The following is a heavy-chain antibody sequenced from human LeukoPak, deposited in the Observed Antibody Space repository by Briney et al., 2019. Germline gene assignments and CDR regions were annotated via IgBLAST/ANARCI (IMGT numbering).Heavy chain of an antibody. CDR3: ARVHGGTGSYYDRYYFDY. D-gene: IGHD3-10*01. Sequence: GGSLRLSCAASGFTFSSYWMSWVRQAPGKGLEWVANIIQDGREKYYVDSVKGRFTISRDNAKNSLYLQMNNLRAEDTAVYYCARVHGGTGSYYDRYYFDYWGQGTLVTVSS. V-gene: IGHV3-7*03. CDR1: GFTFSSYW. CDR2: IIQDGREK. J-gene: IGHJ4*02.